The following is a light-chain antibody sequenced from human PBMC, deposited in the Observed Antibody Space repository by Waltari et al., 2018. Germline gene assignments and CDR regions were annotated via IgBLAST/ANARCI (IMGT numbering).Light chain of an antibody. J-gene: IGLJ3*02. CDR2: DVS. CDR1: SGAIGNYKF. CDR3: SSYTTASSWV. Sequence: QSALTQPASVSGSPGQSITIPCTGTSGAIGNYKFVSRYQQEPGRAPKLIVYDVSQRPSGVSNRFSGSKSGNTASLTISGLQAEDEADYYCSSYTTASSWVFGGGTKLTVL. V-gene: IGLV2-14*01.